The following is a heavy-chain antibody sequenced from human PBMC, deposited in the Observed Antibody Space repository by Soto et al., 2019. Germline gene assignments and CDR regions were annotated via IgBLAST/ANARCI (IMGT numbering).Heavy chain of an antibody. V-gene: IGHV3-49*04. CDR1: GFTFGDYA. D-gene: IGHD2-21*02. Sequence: GGSLRLSCTASGFTFGDYAMSWVRQAPGKGLEWVGFIRSKAYGGTTEYAASVKGRFTISRDDSKSIAYLQMNSLKTEDTAVYYCTREGYPLYCGGDCYSPDWFDPWGQGTLVTVSS. CDR2: IRSKAYGGTT. J-gene: IGHJ5*02. CDR3: TREGYPLYCGGDCYSPDWFDP.